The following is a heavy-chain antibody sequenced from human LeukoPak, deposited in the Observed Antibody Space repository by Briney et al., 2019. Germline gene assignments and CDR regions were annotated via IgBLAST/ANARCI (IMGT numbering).Heavy chain of an antibody. CDR3: ARYCTSTTCILRGFDY. Sequence: PSETLSLTCSVSGYSFTSGHYWGWIRQPPGKGLEWIANIYHTGSAHYNPSLKSRVTISVDTSTNQFSLKLSSVTAADTAVYYCARYCTSTTCILRGFDYWGQGTQVTVSS. J-gene: IGHJ4*02. CDR2: IYHTGSA. CDR1: GYSFTSGHY. V-gene: IGHV4-38-2*01. D-gene: IGHD2-2*01.